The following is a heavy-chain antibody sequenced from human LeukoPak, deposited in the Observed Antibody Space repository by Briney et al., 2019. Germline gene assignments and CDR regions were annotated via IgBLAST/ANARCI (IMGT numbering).Heavy chain of an antibody. CDR2: ISAYNGNT. D-gene: IGHD3-9*01. J-gene: IGHJ4*02. Sequence: ASVKVSCKASGYTFTSYGIGWVRQAPGQGLEWMGWISAYNGNTNYAQKLQGRVTMTTDTSTSTAYMELRSLRSEDTAVYYCATADPRLYTIRYFEYWGQGTLVTVSS. CDR1: GYTFTSYG. V-gene: IGHV1-18*01. CDR3: ATADPRLYTIRYFEY.